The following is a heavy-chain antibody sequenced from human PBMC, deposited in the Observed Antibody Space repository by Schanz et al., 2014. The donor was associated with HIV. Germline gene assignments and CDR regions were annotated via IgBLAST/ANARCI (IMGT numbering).Heavy chain of an antibody. V-gene: IGHV3-7*01. J-gene: IGHJ6*02. CDR1: GFTFSTYW. D-gene: IGHD1-26*01. CDR3: TRDGGCSGSACYGYGMDV. Sequence: VQLVESGGGVVQPGGSLRLSCAASGFTFSTYWMHWVRQTPGKGLEWVANIKQDGGEKHYVDSVKGRFTISRDNAKNTLFLQMNNLREDDTAVYYCTRDGGCSGSACYGYGMDVWGQGTTVTVSS. CDR2: IKQDGGEK.